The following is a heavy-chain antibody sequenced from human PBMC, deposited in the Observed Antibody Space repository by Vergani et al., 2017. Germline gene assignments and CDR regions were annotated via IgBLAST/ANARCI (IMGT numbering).Heavy chain of an antibody. D-gene: IGHD1-14*01. CDR2: TWYAGNNK. CDR3: ARDFRLLYNRFDP. J-gene: IGHJ5*02. CDR1: GFTFNQYG. V-gene: IGHV3-33*01. Sequence: QVQLVESGGGVVQPGRSLRLSCAASGFTFNQYGMHWVRQAPGKGLEWVAVTWYAGNNKQYADSVKGRFTISRDNSKSTMYLQMNSLRDEDTGVYYCARDFRLLYNRFDPWGQGTLVTVSS.